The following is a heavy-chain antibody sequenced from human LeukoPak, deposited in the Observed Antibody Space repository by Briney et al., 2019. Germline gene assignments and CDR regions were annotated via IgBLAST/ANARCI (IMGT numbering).Heavy chain of an antibody. CDR1: GFTFSSYW. D-gene: IGHD2-15*01. J-gene: IGHJ4*02. V-gene: IGHV3-7*01. CDR2: IEPAGSAT. Sequence: RGSLRLSCTASGFTFSSYWMTWVRQAPGKGLEWVANIEPAGSATYYVDSVKGRFTISRDNAKNLLYLQMNSLRAEDSAMYHCGRFGYVAAVDSWGQGALVTVSS. CDR3: GRFGYVAAVDS.